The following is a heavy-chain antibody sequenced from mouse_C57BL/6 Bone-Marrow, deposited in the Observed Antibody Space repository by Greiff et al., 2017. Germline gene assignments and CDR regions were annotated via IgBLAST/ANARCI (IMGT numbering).Heavy chain of an antibody. CDR3: ARRGDGRDWYFDV. CDR2: ISSGGSYT. V-gene: IGHV5-6*02. Sequence: EVKLVESGGDLVKPGGSLKLSCAASGFTFSSYGMSWVRQTPDKRLEWVATISSGGSYTYYPDSVKGRFTISRDNAKNTRYLQMSSLKSEDTAMYYCARRGDGRDWYFDVWGTGTTVTVSS. CDR1: GFTFSSYG. J-gene: IGHJ1*03.